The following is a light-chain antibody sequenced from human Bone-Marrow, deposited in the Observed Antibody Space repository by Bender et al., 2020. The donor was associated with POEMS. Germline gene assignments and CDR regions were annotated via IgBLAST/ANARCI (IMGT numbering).Light chain of an antibody. CDR1: SSDIGGYDF. J-gene: IGLJ2*01. Sequence: QSTLTQPASVSGSPGQAITISCTGTSSDIGGYDFVSWYQQHPGKAPKVIIYEVTKRPSGVPDRFSGSKSGNTASLTVSGLQAEDDADYYCCSFAADNNSILFGRGTKVTVV. V-gene: IGLV2-8*01. CDR2: EVT. CDR3: CSFAADNNSIL.